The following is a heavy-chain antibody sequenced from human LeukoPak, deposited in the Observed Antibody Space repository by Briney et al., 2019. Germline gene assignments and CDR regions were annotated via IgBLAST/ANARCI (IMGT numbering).Heavy chain of an antibody. V-gene: IGHV3-53*01. Sequence: PGGSLRLSCAASGFTVSSNYMSWVRQAPGKELEWVSVIYSGGSTYYADSVKGRFTISRDNSKNTLYLQMNSLRAEDTAVYYCARGVGYNYLDYWGQGTLVTVSS. CDR1: GFTVSSNY. D-gene: IGHD5-24*01. J-gene: IGHJ4*02. CDR3: ARGVGYNYLDY. CDR2: IYSGGST.